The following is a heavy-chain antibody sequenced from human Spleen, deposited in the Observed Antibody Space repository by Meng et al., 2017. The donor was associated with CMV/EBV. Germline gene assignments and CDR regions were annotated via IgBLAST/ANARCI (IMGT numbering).Heavy chain of an antibody. CDR1: GYTFTGYY. J-gene: IGHJ5*02. CDR3: ARGYSYGFAENWFDP. CDR2: INPNSGGT. V-gene: IGHV1-2*02. Sequence: QGQLVQVGAEVKKPGASVKVSCKASGYTFTGYYMHWVRQAPGQGLEWMGWINPNSGGTNYAQKFQGRVTMTRDTSISTAYMELSRLRSDDTAVYYCARGYSYGFAENWFDPWGQGTLVTVSS. D-gene: IGHD5-18*01.